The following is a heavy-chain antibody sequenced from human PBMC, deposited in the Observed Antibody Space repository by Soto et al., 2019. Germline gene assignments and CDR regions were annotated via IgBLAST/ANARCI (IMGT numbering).Heavy chain of an antibody. J-gene: IGHJ4*02. CDR2: INAGSGAT. D-gene: IGHD3-10*01. V-gene: IGHV1-3*01. CDR3: ARNRLLWYEDLEY. Sequence: QVQLVQSGPEVKKPGASVQISCRTSGYNFMTYILHWVRQAPGQRPEWMGWINAGSGATGYSQILQGRVTITRDTSARTAYMELSSLRPEDTATYYCARNRLLWYEDLEYWGQGTLVTVSS. CDR1: GYNFMTYI.